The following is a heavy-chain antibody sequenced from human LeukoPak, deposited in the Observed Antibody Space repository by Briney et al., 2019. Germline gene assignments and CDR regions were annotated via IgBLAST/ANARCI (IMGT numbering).Heavy chain of an antibody. Sequence: GGSLRLSCAASGFTFSTYWMNWVRQAPGKGLEWVGRIASKTDGGTTDYAAPVKGRFTVSRDDSKNTLFLQMNSLKTEDTAVYYCTTGIRGDCGQGTLVTVSS. CDR2: IASKTDGGTT. CDR1: GFTFSTYW. J-gene: IGHJ4*02. V-gene: IGHV3-15*04. CDR3: TTGIRGD.